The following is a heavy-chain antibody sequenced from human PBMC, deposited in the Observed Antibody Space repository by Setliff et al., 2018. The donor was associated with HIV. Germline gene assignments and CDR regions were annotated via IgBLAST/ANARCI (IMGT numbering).Heavy chain of an antibody. CDR1: GGSIGSGGYS. J-gene: IGHJ4*02. CDR3: ARSPSYRSSWEYYFDY. D-gene: IGHD6-13*01. CDR2: IYTSRGT. V-gene: IGHV4-30-2*01. Sequence: PSETLSLTCAVSGGSIGSGGYSWSWIRQPPGRGLEWVGYIYTSRGTNYNHSLRTRVIISVDTSNQFSLKLSSVTAADAAVYYCARSPSYRSSWEYYFDYWGQGILVTVSS.